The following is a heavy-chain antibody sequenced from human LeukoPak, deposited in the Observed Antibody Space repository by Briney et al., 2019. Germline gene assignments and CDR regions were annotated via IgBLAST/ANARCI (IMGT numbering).Heavy chain of an antibody. V-gene: IGHV1-2*02. J-gene: IGHJ4*02. CDR3: ARLVGATPG. CDR2: INANSGDT. CDR1: GHTFTGYY. D-gene: IGHD1-26*01. Sequence: ASVKVSCKASGHTFTGYYMHWVRQAPGQGLEWMGWINANSGDTNYAQKFQGRVTMTRDTSISTAYMELSRLRSDDTAVYYCARLVGATPGWGQGTLVTVSS.